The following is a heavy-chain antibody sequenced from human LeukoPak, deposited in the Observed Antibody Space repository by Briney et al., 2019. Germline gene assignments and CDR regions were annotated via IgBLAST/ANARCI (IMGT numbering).Heavy chain of an antibody. CDR2: INTDGSST. CDR3: AREDGYSYGLWAMGY. D-gene: IGHD5-18*01. Sequence: GGSLRLSCAASGFTFSSYGMHWVRQAPGKGLVWVSRINTDGSSTSYADSVKGRFTISRDNAKNTLYLQMNSLRAEDTAVYYCAREDGYSYGLWAMGYWGQGTLVTVSS. CDR1: GFTFSSYG. J-gene: IGHJ4*02. V-gene: IGHV3-74*01.